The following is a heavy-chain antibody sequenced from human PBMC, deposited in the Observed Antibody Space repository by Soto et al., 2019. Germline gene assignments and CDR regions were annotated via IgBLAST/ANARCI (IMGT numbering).Heavy chain of an antibody. CDR2: IHKTGTIT. J-gene: IGHJ4*02. D-gene: IGHD3-10*01. CDR3: VRDLNYKFFFDL. Sequence: EGQVVESGGDLVQPGDSLTISCAASGFTFSTYAMSWVRQAPGKGLEWVSGIHKTGTITFYADSVKGRFTISRDNSKNTLYLHMRSLRDGDTAVYYCVRDLNYKFFFDLWGQGTVVTVSS. V-gene: IGHV3-23*05. CDR1: GFTFSTYA.